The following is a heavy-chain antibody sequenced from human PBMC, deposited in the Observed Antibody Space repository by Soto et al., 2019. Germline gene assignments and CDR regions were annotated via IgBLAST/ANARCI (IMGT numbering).Heavy chain of an antibody. J-gene: IGHJ5*02. CDR2: TYTSGTT. CDR3: ARERAVPSWTDP. V-gene: IGHV4-4*07. CDR1: GGSVSSNY. D-gene: IGHD3-3*01. Sequence: QVQLQESGPGLVKPSETLSLTCTVSGGSVSSNYWSWIRQSAGEGLEWIGRTYTSGTTDYNPSLRGRVTISVDTSKNQFSLKMTSVTAADTAVYYCARERAVPSWTDPWGQGILVTVSP.